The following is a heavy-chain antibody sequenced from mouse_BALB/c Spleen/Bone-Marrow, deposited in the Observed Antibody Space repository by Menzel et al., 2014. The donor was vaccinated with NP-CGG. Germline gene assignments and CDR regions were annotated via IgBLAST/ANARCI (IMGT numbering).Heavy chain of an antibody. CDR1: GFTFSDYY. CDR3: ARHNYDETWFAY. D-gene: IGHD2-4*01. J-gene: IGHJ3*01. CDR2: ISNGGGST. Sequence: EVMLVESGGGLVQPGGSLKLSCATSGFTFSDYYMYWVRQTPEKRLEWVAYISNGGGSTYYPDTVKGRFTISRDNAKNALCLQTSRLKSEDTAMYYCARHNYDETWFAYGGQGTLVTVSA. V-gene: IGHV5-12*02.